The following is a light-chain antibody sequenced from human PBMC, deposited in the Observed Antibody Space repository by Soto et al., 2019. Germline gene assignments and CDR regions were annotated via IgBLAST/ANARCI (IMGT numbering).Light chain of an antibody. V-gene: IGLV1-51*01. CDR1: SSNIGESY. Sequence: QSVLTQPPSVAAAPGQKVTISCSGSSSNIGESYVSWYQHIPGTAPKLLIYDNNKRPSGIPDRFSGSSSGTSATLGITGLQTGDEADYYCGTWDSSLSNGIFGGGTKLIVL. CDR2: DNN. CDR3: GTWDSSLSNGI. J-gene: IGLJ2*01.